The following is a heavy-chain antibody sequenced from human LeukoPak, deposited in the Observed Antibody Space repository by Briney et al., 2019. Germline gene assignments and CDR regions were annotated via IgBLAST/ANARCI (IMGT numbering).Heavy chain of an antibody. J-gene: IGHJ4*02. V-gene: IGHV4-34*09. CDR2: INHSGST. Sequence: SETLSLTCAVYGGSFSGYYWSWIRQPPGKGLEWIGEINHSGSTNYNPSLKSRVTISVDTSKNQFSLKLSSVTAADTAVYYCARSEAVVTGSFDYWGQGTLVTVSS. CDR3: ARSEAVVTGSFDY. D-gene: IGHD4-23*01. CDR1: GGSFSGYY.